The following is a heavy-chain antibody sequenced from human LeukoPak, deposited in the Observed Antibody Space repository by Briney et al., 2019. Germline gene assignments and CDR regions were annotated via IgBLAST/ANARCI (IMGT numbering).Heavy chain of an antibody. J-gene: IGHJ2*01. CDR1: GFTFSSYA. D-gene: IGHD2-2*01. V-gene: IGHV3-23*01. Sequence: PGGSLRLSCAASGFTFSSYAVTWVRQAPGKGLEWVSGISGNGGNTYYADSVKGRFTISRDNSKETLYLQMNSLRAEDTAVYYCASRSSSLNWYFDLWGRGTLVTVSS. CDR2: ISGNGGNT. CDR3: ASRSSSLNWYFDL.